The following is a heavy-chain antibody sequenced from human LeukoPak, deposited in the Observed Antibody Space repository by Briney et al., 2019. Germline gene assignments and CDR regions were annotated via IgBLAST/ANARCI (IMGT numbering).Heavy chain of an antibody. V-gene: IGHV1-18*01. D-gene: IGHD6-6*01. CDR2: ISAYNGNT. Sequence: SVTVSCKASGYTFTSYGISWVRHAPGHGLEWMGWISAYNGNTNYAQKLQGRVTMNTDTATSTAYMELRSLRSDDTAVYYCARDGFEYSSSWDNWFDPWGQGTLVTVSS. CDR1: GYTFTSYG. J-gene: IGHJ5*02. CDR3: ARDGFEYSSSWDNWFDP.